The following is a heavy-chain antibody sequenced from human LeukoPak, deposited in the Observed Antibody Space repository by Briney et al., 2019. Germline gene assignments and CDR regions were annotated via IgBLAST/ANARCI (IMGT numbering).Heavy chain of an antibody. D-gene: IGHD4-17*01. J-gene: IGHJ4*02. CDR1: GFTFSSYA. CDR2: INNGRT. CDR3: AKEQVYGDGGKMCFDY. Sequence: GGSLRLSCGASGFTFSSYAMSWVRQAPGKGLEWVSAINNGRTYYADSVKGRFTISRDNSKNTLYLQMDSLRAEDTAVYYCAKEQVYGDGGKMCFDYWGQGTLVTVSS. V-gene: IGHV3-23*01.